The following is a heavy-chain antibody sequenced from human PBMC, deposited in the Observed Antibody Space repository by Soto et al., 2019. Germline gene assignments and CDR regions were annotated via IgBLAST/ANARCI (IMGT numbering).Heavy chain of an antibody. CDR2: IKEDGSEK. CDR3: VRWPWTFGEYDLDV. D-gene: IGHD4-17*01. CDR1: GFTFSNYW. V-gene: IGHV3-7*01. J-gene: IGHJ3*01. Sequence: EVQLLESGGGLVQPGGSLRLSCEASGFTFSNYWMAWFRQAPGKGLEWVANIKEDGSEKNYADSVRGRFTISRDNAENSLYLQMSSLRVEATAVYYWVRWPWTFGEYDLDVWGRGTVVTVSS.